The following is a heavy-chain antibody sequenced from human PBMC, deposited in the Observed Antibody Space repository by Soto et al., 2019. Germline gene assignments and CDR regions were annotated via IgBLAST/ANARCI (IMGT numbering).Heavy chain of an antibody. CDR1: GGSFSSNP. CDR2: IIPIFATV. J-gene: IGHJ4*02. Sequence: QVQLVQSGSEVKKPGSSVKVSCKASGGSFSSNPISWVRQAPGQALEWMAGIIPIFATVHYAQKFQGRVTITADESTSTAYMELTGLRSEDTAVEFCARGGRGYSSAPRYYFDYWGPGNVVTVS. D-gene: IGHD5-18*01. CDR3: ARGGRGYSSAPRYYFDY. V-gene: IGHV1-69*01.